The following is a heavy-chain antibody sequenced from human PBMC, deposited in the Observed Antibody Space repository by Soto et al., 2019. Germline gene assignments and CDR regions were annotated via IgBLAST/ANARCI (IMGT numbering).Heavy chain of an antibody. CDR1: GGSISSSSYY. CDR3: ARRALTFDY. V-gene: IGHV4-39*01. Sequence: SETLSLTCTVSGGSISSSSYYWGWIRQPPGKGLEWIGSIYYNGSTYYNPSLKSRVTISVDTSKNQFSLKLSSVTAADTAVYYCARRALTFDYWGQGTLVTVSS. D-gene: IGHD7-27*01. CDR2: IYYNGST. J-gene: IGHJ4*02.